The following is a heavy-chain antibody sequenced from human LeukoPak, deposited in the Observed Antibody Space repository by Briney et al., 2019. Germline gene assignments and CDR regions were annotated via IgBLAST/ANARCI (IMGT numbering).Heavy chain of an antibody. CDR2: INSNGGST. D-gene: IGHD2-15*01. V-gene: IGHV3-64D*06. J-gene: IGHJ4*02. CDR3: VKDDCSGGSCYSDY. Sequence: GGSLRLPCSVSGFTFSRYAMHWVRQAPGKGLEYVSVINSNGGSTYYADSVKGRFTISRDNSKNTLYLQMSSLRTEDTAVYYCVKDDCSGGSCYSDYWGQGTLVTVSS. CDR1: GFTFSRYA.